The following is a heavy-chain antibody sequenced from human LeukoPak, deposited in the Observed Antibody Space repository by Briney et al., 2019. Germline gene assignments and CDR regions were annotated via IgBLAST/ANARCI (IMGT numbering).Heavy chain of an antibody. CDR3: AREGTAGTNLNWFDP. Sequence: KPSETLSLTCAVYGGSFSGYSWSWIRQPPGEGLEWIGEINHSGSTNYNPSLKSRVTISVDTSKNQFSLKLSSVTAADTAVYYCAREGTAGTNLNWFDPWGQGTLVTVSS. CDR1: GGSFSGYS. V-gene: IGHV4-34*01. D-gene: IGHD1-1*01. CDR2: INHSGST. J-gene: IGHJ5*02.